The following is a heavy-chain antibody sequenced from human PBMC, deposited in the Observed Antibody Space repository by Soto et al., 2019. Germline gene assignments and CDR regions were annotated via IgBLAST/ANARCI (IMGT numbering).Heavy chain of an antibody. D-gene: IGHD6-19*01. Sequence: EVQLVESGGGLVQPGGSLRLSCAASGFTFSNYWISWVRQAPGKGLEWVANIRQDGSDKYYVDSVKGRFTISRDNSKNSLYLQMNSLRAEDTAVYYCASPQQWLGQRGDFDYWGQGTLVTVSS. CDR2: IRQDGSDK. CDR1: GFTFSNYW. V-gene: IGHV3-7*05. CDR3: ASPQQWLGQRGDFDY. J-gene: IGHJ4*02.